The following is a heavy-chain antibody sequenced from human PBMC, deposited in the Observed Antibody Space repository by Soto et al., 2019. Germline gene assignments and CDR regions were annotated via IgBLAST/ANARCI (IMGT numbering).Heavy chain of an antibody. V-gene: IGHV1-2*04. CDR1: GYTFTGYY. J-gene: IGHJ4*02. Sequence: GASVKVSCKASGYTFTGYYMHWVRQAPGQGLEWMGWINPNSGGTNYAQKFQGWVTMTRDTSISTAYMELSRLRSDDTAVYYCAREAPSQSLAARCLSLDYWGQGTLVTVSS. CDR2: INPNSGGT. D-gene: IGHD6-6*01. CDR3: AREAPSQSLAARCLSLDY.